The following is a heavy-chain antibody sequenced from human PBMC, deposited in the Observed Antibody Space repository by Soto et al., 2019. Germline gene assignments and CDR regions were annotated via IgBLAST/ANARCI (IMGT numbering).Heavy chain of an antibody. CDR2: ISNDDRTI. Sequence: EVQLVESGGGLVQPGGSLRLSCAASGFTFSRYAINWVRQAPGKGLEWVSYISNDDRTIFYADSVKGRFTISRDNSKDSLYMQMKSLRSEDTAVYYCAIVGLEGLFDPWCQGTLVTVSS. CDR3: AIVGLEGLFDP. CDR1: GFTFSRYA. V-gene: IGHV3-48*03. J-gene: IGHJ5*02. D-gene: IGHD1-26*01.